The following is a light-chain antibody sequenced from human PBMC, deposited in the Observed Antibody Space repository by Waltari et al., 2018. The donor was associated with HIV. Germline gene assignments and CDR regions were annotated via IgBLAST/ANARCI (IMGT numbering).Light chain of an antibody. V-gene: IGLV1-44*01. CDR2: SNN. CDR3: AAWDDSMIGPV. CDR1: SSNIGSNT. Sequence: QSLLTQPPSASGHPGHRATISSSGNSSNIGSNTVTRYPQLPGPAPKLLIYSNNQRPSGVHDRLSGSKSGTAAALAISGLQSEDEADYYCAAWDDSMIGPVFGGGTKLTVL. J-gene: IGLJ3*02.